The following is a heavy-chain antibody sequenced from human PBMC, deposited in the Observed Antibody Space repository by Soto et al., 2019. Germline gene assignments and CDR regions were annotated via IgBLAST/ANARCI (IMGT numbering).Heavy chain of an antibody. V-gene: IGHV1-46*01. CDR1: GYTFTSYY. CDR3: ATSYYYDSSGYEPFDY. Sequence: ASVKVSCKASGYTFTSYYIHWVRQAPGQGLEWMGIINPSGGSTSYAQKFQGRVTMTRDTSTSTVYMELSSLRSEDTAVYYCATSYYYDSSGYEPFDYWGQGTLVTVSS. J-gene: IGHJ4*02. D-gene: IGHD3-22*01. CDR2: INPSGGST.